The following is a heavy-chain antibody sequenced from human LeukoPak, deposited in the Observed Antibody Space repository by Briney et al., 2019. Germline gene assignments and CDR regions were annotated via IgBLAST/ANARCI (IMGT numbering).Heavy chain of an antibody. CDR1: GGTFSRYA. J-gene: IGHJ4*02. Sequence: SVKVSCKASGGTFSRYAISWVGQAPGQGLEWMGGIIPIFGTANYAQKFQGRVTITADESTSTAYMEVSSLRSEDTAVYYCARAYSGYDFFDYWGQGILVTVSS. D-gene: IGHD5-12*01. CDR2: IIPIFGTA. V-gene: IGHV1-69*13. CDR3: ARAYSGYDFFDY.